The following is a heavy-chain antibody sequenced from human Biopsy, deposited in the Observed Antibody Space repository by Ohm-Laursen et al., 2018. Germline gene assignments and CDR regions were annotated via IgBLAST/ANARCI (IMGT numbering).Heavy chain of an antibody. D-gene: IGHD1-26*01. CDR2: KFYRGTT. CDR1: GDSVSNNF. Sequence: SDTLSLTCTVSGDSVSNNFWTWIRQPPGKTLEWIAYKFYRGTTTYNPSLKGRVIVSLDPPKSQISLKLTSVTASDTAIYYCARLTRRGNIIFFDYWGQGTLVAVSS. CDR3: ARLTRRGNIIFFDY. J-gene: IGHJ4*02. V-gene: IGHV4-59*08.